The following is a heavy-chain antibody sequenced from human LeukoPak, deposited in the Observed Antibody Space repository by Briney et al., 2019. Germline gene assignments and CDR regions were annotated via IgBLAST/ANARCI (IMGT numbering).Heavy chain of an antibody. CDR2: VYYTGST. J-gene: IGHJ4*02. CDR1: GGSISNYD. Sequence: SGTLSLTCTVSGGSISNYDWSWIRQPPGKGLEYIGYVYYTGSTNYNPSLKSRVTISLDTSKNQFTLKLSSVTAADTAIYYCSRGGPGATILDYWGQGTLVTVSS. CDR3: SRGGPGATILDY. D-gene: IGHD1-26*01. V-gene: IGHV4-59*01.